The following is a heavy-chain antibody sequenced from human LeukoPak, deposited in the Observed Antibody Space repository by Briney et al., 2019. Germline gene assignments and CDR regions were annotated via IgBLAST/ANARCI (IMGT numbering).Heavy chain of an antibody. CDR2: ISYDGSNK. D-gene: IGHD3-10*01. CDR1: GFTFSSYG. Sequence: GGSLRLSCAASGFTFSSYGMHWVRQAPGKGLEWVAVISYDGSNKYYADSVKGRFTISRDNSKNTLYLQMSSLRAEDTAVYYCAKDRGSGVIYYWGQGTLVTVSS. CDR3: AKDRGSGVIYY. J-gene: IGHJ4*02. V-gene: IGHV3-30*18.